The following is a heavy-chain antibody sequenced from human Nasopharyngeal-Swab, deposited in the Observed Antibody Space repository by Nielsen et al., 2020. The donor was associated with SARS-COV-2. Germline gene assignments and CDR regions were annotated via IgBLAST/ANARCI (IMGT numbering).Heavy chain of an antibody. J-gene: IGHJ6*03. CDR2: TYYRSKWYN. D-gene: IGHD4-17*01. CDR3: ARERGAYGDYYYSYYTDV. V-gene: IGHV6-1*01. Sequence: SATLSRTWAIAGDSDSSSSAAWNWSRLSAARGLERLGRTYYRSKWYNDYAVSVKSRITINPDTSKNQFSLHLNSVPPEDMAVYYCARERGAYGDYYYSYYTDVWGKGTTVTVSS. CDR1: GDSDSSSSAA.